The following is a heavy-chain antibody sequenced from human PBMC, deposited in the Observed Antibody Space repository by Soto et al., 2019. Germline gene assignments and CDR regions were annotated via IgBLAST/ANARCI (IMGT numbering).Heavy chain of an antibody. CDR1: GFTFDSHW. CDR3: VRESGVAADC. J-gene: IGHJ4*02. V-gene: IGHV3-74*01. D-gene: IGHD6-19*01. Sequence: VESGGVLVQPGGSLRLSCAASGFTFDSHWMHWVRQAPGEGLVWVSRIKTDGSAAAYADSVKGRFTISRDNTKNTLYVQMNSLRAEDTAVYFCVRESGVAADCWGQGTLVTVS. CDR2: IKTDGSAA.